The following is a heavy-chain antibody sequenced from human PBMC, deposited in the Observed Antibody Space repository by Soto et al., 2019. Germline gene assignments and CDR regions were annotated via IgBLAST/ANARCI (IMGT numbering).Heavy chain of an antibody. Sequence: GSLRLSCEASGLIVSDNYMNWVRQAPGKGLEWVSIIYAGGSTYYADSVKGRFTISRDHSKNTVYLQMNSLRVEDTAVYYCAKDAIFEMITAGNPRMDVWGQGTTVTVSS. D-gene: IGHD3-16*01. CDR2: IYAGGST. CDR3: AKDAIFEMITAGNPRMDV. V-gene: IGHV3-53*01. CDR1: GLIVSDNY. J-gene: IGHJ6*02.